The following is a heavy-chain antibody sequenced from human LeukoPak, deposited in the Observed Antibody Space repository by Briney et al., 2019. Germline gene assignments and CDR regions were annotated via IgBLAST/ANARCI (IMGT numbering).Heavy chain of an antibody. CDR2: IYSGGST. J-gene: IGHJ4*02. Sequence: PGGSLRLPCSASGFTVSSNYMSWVRQAPGKGLEWVSVIYSGGSTYYSDSVKGRFTISRDNSKNTLYLQMNSLRAEDTAVYYCEVTAIPGTDYWGQGSLVTVSS. V-gene: IGHV3-66*01. CDR1: GFTVSSNY. D-gene: IGHD2-21*02. CDR3: EVTAIPGTDY.